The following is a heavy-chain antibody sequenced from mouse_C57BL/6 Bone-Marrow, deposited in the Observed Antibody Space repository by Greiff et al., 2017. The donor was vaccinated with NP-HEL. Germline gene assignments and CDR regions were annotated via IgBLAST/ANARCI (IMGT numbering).Heavy chain of an antibody. CDR3: ARGWDGNYYAMDY. J-gene: IGHJ4*01. CDR2: ISYGGSN. Sequence: EVKLQESGPGLVKPSQSLSLTCSVTGYSITSGYYWNWIRQFPGNKLEWMGYISYGGSNNYNPSLKNRIFITRDTSKNQFFLKLNSVTTEDTATYDGARGWDGNYYAMDYWGQGTSPTVSS. CDR1: GYSITSGYY. V-gene: IGHV3-6*01. D-gene: IGHD4-1*01.